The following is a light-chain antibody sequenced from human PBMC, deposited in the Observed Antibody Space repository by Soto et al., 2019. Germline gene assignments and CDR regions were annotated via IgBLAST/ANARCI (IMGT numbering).Light chain of an antibody. V-gene: IGLV2-8*01. CDR1: STDVGGYNY. CDR3: SQYAVSNXRGV. CDR2: EVS. J-gene: IGLJ1*01. Sequence: QSILTQPPSASGSPVQSVTISCTGTSTDVGGYNYISWYQHHPGKGPKLIIYEVSERPSGVPDRFSGSKSVNTASLTVSGLQDEDEVDYYCSQYAVSNXRGVFGSGTKV.